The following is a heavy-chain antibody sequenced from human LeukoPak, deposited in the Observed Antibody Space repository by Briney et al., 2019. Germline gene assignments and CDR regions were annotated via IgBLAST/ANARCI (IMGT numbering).Heavy chain of an antibody. Sequence: GSLRLSCAASGFTFSSYAMHWIRQPPGKGLEWIGYIYYTGSTNYNPSLKSRVTMSVDTSKNQFSLNLSSVTAADTAVYYCAEVDSSGYQIDYWGQGTLVTVSS. D-gene: IGHD3-22*01. V-gene: IGHV4-59*01. CDR3: AEVDSSGYQIDY. J-gene: IGHJ4*02. CDR1: GFTFSSYA. CDR2: IYYTGST.